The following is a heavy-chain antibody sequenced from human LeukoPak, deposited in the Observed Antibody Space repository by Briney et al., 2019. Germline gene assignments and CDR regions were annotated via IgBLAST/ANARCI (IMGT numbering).Heavy chain of an antibody. V-gene: IGHV3-21*01. CDR3: ARDRFSSGYTFDY. Sequence: AGGSLRLSCAASGFTFSSYSMNWVRQAPGKGLEWVSSISSSSSYIYYADSVKGRFTISRDNAKNSLYLQMNSLRAEDTAVYYCARDRFSSGYTFDYWGQGTLGTVSS. D-gene: IGHD3-22*01. CDR1: GFTFSSYS. CDR2: ISSSSSYI. J-gene: IGHJ4*02.